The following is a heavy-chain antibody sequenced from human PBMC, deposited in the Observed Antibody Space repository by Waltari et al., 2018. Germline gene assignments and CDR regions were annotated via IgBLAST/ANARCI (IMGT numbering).Heavy chain of an antibody. J-gene: IGHJ4*02. Sequence: QVQLVESGGGVVQPGGSLRLSCAASGFTFSRNNIHWVRRAPGKGLDWVAFMPYDGSNKYYAASVTCRFTISRDNSKSTQYLEMNSLRADDAAVYYCAKDMGLGRYSFDYWGQGTLVTVSS. CDR1: GFTFSRNN. D-gene: IGHD3-16*01. V-gene: IGHV3-30*02. CDR2: MPYDGSNK. CDR3: AKDMGLGRYSFDY.